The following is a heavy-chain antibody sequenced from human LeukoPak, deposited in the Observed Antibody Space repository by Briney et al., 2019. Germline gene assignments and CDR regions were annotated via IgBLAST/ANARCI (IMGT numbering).Heavy chain of an antibody. D-gene: IGHD2-21*02. Sequence: SETLSLTCTVSGGSISSYYWSWIRQPPGKGLEWIGYIYYSGSTNYNPSLKSRVTISVDTSKNQFSLKLSSVTAADTAVYYCARVYCGGDCPPVLDTWGQGTMVTVSS. CDR1: GGSISSYY. J-gene: IGHJ3*02. V-gene: IGHV4-59*01. CDR3: ARVYCGGDCPPVLDT. CDR2: IYYSGST.